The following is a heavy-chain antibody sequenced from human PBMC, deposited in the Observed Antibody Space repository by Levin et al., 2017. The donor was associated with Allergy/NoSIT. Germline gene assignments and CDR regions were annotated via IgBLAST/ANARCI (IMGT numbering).Heavy chain of an antibody. J-gene: IGHJ4*02. V-gene: IGHV3-30*18. Sequence: GGSLRLSCAASGFTFRSYGMHWVRQAPGKGLEWVAILSYDGSHKYYADSVKGRFTISRDNSKNTLYLEMDSLRPEDTAVYYCAKSGVAGDFDYWGQGTLVTVSS. CDR1: GFTFRSYG. CDR2: LSYDGSHK. CDR3: AKSGVAGDFDY. D-gene: IGHD6-19*01.